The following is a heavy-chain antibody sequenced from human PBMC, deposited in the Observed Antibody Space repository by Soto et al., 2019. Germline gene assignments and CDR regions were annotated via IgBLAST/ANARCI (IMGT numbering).Heavy chain of an antibody. Sequence: QVQLVESGGGVVQPGRSLRLSCAASEFTFNSYGMHWVRQAPGKGLEGVAVISYDGNKKFYADSVKGRFTISRDNSKNSLYLQMNSLRAEDTAVYYCAKDVDSSGFWYFQRWGQGTLVTVSS. CDR1: EFTFNSYG. V-gene: IGHV3-30*18. J-gene: IGHJ1*01. CDR3: AKDVDSSGFWYFQR. CDR2: ISYDGNKK. D-gene: IGHD3-22*01.